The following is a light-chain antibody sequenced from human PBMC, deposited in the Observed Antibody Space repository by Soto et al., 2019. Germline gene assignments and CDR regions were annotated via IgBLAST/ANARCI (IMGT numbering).Light chain of an antibody. CDR3: QQYGSSPLT. V-gene: IGKV4-1*01. CDR1: QSVLYSSSNKNY. CDR2: WAS. Sequence: DSVRTHSPDSLPVSLGERATINCKSSQSVLYSSSNKNYLAWYQQKPGQPPKLLIYWASTRESGVPDRFSGSGSGTDFTLTISRLEPEDFAVYYCQQYGSSPLTFGGGTKVDIK. J-gene: IGKJ4*01.